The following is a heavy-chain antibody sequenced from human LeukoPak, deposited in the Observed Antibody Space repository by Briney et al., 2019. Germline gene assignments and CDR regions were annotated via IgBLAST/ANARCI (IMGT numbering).Heavy chain of an antibody. Sequence: GGSLRLSCAVSGFTFSDYALHWVRQAPGKGLEWVAIISYDGTNKDYADSVKGRFTISRDNSKNTLCLQMNSLRPEDTAVYYCARPLLSDDAFDIWGQGTMVTVSS. D-gene: IGHD2/OR15-2a*01. V-gene: IGHV3-30*04. J-gene: IGHJ3*02. CDR3: ARPLLSDDAFDI. CDR2: ISYDGTNK. CDR1: GFTFSDYA.